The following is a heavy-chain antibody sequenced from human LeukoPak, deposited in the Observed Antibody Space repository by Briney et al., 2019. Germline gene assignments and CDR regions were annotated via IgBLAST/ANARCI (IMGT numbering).Heavy chain of an antibody. J-gene: IGHJ6*03. V-gene: IGHV4-38-2*01. CDR2: IYHSGST. CDR1: GYSISSGYY. Sequence: SETLSLACAVSGYSISSGYYWGWIRQPPGKGLEWIGSIYHSGSTYYNPSLKSRVTISVDTSKHQFSMKLSSVTAADTAVYYCASCGPLSRRTEGYYYYYMDVWGKGTTVTVSS. CDR3: ASCGPLSRRTEGYYYYYMDV. D-gene: IGHD1-14*01.